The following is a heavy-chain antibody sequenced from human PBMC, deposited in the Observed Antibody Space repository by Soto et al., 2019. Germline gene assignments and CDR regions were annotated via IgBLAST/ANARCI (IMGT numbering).Heavy chain of an antibody. V-gene: IGHV6-1*01. CDR2: TYYRSKWYN. CDR1: GDSVSSNSAA. CDR3: ARDLGAARQDYYYYYYMDV. J-gene: IGHJ6*03. D-gene: IGHD6-6*01. Sequence: SQTLSLTCAISGDSVSSNSAAWNWIRQSPSRGLEWLGRTYYRSKWYNDYAVSVKSRITINPDTSKNQFSLQLNSVTPEDTAVYYCARDLGAARQDYYYYYYMDVWGKGTTVTVSS.